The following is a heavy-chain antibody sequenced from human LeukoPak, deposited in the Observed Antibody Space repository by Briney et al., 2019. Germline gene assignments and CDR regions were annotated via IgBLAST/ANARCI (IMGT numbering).Heavy chain of an antibody. Sequence: SETLSLTCTVSGGSISSYYWSWIRQPPGKGLEWIGYIYYSGSTNYNPSLKSRVTISVDTSKNQFSLKLSSVTAADTAVYYCARDYYGSGALDYWGQGTLVTVSS. V-gene: IGHV4-59*01. CDR3: ARDYYGSGALDY. D-gene: IGHD3-10*01. CDR1: GGSISSYY. J-gene: IGHJ4*02. CDR2: IYYSGST.